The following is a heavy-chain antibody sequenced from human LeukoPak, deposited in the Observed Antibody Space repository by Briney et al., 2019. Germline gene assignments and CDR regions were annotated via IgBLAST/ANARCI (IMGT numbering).Heavy chain of an antibody. V-gene: IGHV3-23*01. CDR2: ISGSGGST. CDR1: GFTFSSYA. J-gene: IGHJ4*02. CDR3: AKSTYTPGSGPVDY. Sequence: PGGSLRLSCAASGFTFSSYAMSWVRQAPGKGLEWVSAISGSGGSTYYAGSVKGRFTISRDNSKNTLYLQMNSLRAEDTAVYYCAKSTYTPGSGPVDYWGQGTLVTVSS. D-gene: IGHD5-12*01.